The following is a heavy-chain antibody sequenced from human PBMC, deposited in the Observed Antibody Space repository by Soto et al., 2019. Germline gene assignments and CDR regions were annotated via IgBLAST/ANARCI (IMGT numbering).Heavy chain of an antibody. CDR2: IFPSGST. CDR3: AREGGSGSPDGYFDL. J-gene: IGHJ2*01. Sequence: QLQLQESGSGLVKPSQTLSLTCAVSGGSISSGGYSWSWIRQPPGKGLEWIGYIFPSGSTYYNPSLKTAFTISIDNSKTKFSLRLTSVTAADTAVYYCAREGGSGSPDGYFDLWGRGTLVTVSS. CDR1: GGSISSGGYS. V-gene: IGHV4-30-2*01. D-gene: IGHD1-26*01.